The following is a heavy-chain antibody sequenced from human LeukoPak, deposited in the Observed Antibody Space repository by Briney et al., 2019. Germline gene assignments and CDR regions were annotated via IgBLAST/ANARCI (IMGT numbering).Heavy chain of an antibody. J-gene: IGHJ4*02. V-gene: IGHV4-39*01. CDR3: ASLRFGESYPDY. CDR2: IYYSGST. Sequence: PSETLSLTCTVSGGSISSSSYYWGWIRQPPGKGLEWIGSIYYSGSTYYNPSLKSRVTISVDTSKNQFSLKLSSVTAADMAVYYCASLRFGESYPDYWGQGTLVTVSS. D-gene: IGHD3-10*01. CDR1: GGSISSSSYY.